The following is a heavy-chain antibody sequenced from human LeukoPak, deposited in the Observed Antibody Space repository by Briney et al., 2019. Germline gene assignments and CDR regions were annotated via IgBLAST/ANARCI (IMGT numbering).Heavy chain of an antibody. Sequence: PSETLSLTCTVSGGSISSSSYYWGWIRQPPGKGLEWIGSINYSGNTYHNPSLKSRVTISVNTSKNQFSLKLSSVTAADTAVYYCARERVTMVRSYGMDVWGQGTTVTVSS. CDR1: GGSISSSSYY. D-gene: IGHD3-10*01. J-gene: IGHJ6*02. CDR3: ARERVTMVRSYGMDV. V-gene: IGHV4-39*02. CDR2: INYSGNT.